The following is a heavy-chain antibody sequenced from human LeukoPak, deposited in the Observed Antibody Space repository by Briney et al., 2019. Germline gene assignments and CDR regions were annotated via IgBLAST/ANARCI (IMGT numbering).Heavy chain of an antibody. V-gene: IGHV4-34*01. Sequence: SETLSLTCAVYGGSFSDYYWSWIRQPPGKGLEWIGEINHGGSTNYNPSLKSRVTISVDTSKNQFSLQLNSVTPEDTAVYYCARDSGENGRYYYGMDGWGQGTTVTVSS. CDR3: ARDSGENGRYYYGMDG. J-gene: IGHJ6*02. CDR1: GGSFSDYY. D-gene: IGHD1-26*01. CDR2: INHGGST.